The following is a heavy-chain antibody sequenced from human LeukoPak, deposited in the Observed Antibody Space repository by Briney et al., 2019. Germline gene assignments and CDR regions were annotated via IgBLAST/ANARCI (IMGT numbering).Heavy chain of an antibody. J-gene: IGHJ6*02. Sequence: SETLSLTCTVSGGSISSYYWSWIRQHPGKGLEWIGYIYYSGSTYYNPSLKSRVTISVDTSKNQFSLKLSSVTAADTAVYYCASGSGSSLNYYYYGMDVWGQGTTVTVSS. V-gene: IGHV4-59*06. CDR3: ASGSGSSLNYYYYGMDV. D-gene: IGHD3-10*01. CDR2: IYYSGST. CDR1: GGSISSYY.